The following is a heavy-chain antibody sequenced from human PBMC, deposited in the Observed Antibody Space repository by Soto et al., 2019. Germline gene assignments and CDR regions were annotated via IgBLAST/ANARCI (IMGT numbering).Heavy chain of an antibody. CDR2: IIPIFGTA. J-gene: IGHJ3*02. Sequence: SVKVSFKASGGTFSSYAISWLRQAPGQGLEWMGGIIPIFGTANYAQKFQGRVTITADESTSTAYMELSSLRSEDTAVYYCARDGGSENDIWGQGTMVTVSS. CDR1: GGTFSSYA. D-gene: IGHD3-16*01. V-gene: IGHV1-69*13. CDR3: ARDGGSENDI.